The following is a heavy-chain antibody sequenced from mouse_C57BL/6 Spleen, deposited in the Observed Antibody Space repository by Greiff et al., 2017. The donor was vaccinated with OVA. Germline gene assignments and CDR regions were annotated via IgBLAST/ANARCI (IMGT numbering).Heavy chain of an antibody. CDR3: ASPYYYGSSSFDY. D-gene: IGHD1-1*01. Sequence: QVQLQQSGPELVKPGASVKISCKASGYSFTSYYIHWVKQRPGQGLEWIGWIYPGSGNTKYNEKFKGKATLTADTSSSTAYMQLSSLPSEDSAVYYCASPYYYGSSSFDYWGHGTTLTVSS. J-gene: IGHJ2*01. CDR2: IYPGSGNT. CDR1: GYSFTSYY. V-gene: IGHV1-66*01.